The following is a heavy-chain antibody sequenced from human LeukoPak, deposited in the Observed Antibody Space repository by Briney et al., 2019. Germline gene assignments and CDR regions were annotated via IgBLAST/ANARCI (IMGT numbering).Heavy chain of an antibody. CDR3: AKQHYYGSSGYHGFDP. CDR1: GFTFSIYA. V-gene: IGHV3-23*01. D-gene: IGHD3-22*01. J-gene: IGHJ5*02. CDR2: ISGSGDNT. Sequence: GGSLRLSCAASGFTFSIYAMSWVRQAPGKGLEWVTGISGSGDNTYYADSVKGRFTISRDNSKKTLYLQMNSLRVEDTAVYYCAKQHYYGSSGYHGFDPWGQGTLVTVSS.